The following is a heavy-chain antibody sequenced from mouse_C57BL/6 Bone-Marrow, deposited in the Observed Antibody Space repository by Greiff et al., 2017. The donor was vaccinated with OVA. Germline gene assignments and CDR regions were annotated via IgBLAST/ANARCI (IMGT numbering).Heavy chain of an antibody. Sequence: QVQLQQPGAELVMPGASVKLSCKASGYTFTSYWMPWVKQRPGQGLEWIGEIDPSDSSTNYNQKFKGKSTLTVDKSSSTAYMQLSSLTSEDSAVYYCARDYYGSSSYYAMDYWGQGTSVTVSS. CDR3: ARDYYGSSSYYAMDY. CDR1: GYTFTSYW. D-gene: IGHD1-1*01. J-gene: IGHJ4*01. CDR2: IDPSDSST. V-gene: IGHV1-69*01.